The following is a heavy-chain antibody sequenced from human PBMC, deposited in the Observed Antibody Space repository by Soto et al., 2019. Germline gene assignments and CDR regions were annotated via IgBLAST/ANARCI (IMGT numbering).Heavy chain of an antibody. V-gene: IGHV4-39*02. CDR3: ARGAGWLIDY. J-gene: IGHJ4*02. CDR1: GASIRSSTYQ. D-gene: IGHD6-19*01. CDR2: AYYSEST. Sequence: PSETLSLTCTVSGASIRSSTYQWGWIRQPPGRGLEWIGSAYYSESTYYNPSLKSRVTISIDTSKNQFSLKVSSVTAADTAVYYCARGAGWLIDYWGQGALVTVSS.